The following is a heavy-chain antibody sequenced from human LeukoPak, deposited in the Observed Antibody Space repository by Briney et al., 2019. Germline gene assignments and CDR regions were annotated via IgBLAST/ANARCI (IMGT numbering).Heavy chain of an antibody. Sequence: ASVKVSCKASGYTFTGYYMHWVRQAPGQGLEWMGWINPNSGGTNYAQKFQGRVTMTRDTSISTAYMELSRLRSDDTAVYYYARDLDYYDSSGYYYWFDPWGQGTLVTVSS. D-gene: IGHD3-22*01. V-gene: IGHV1-2*02. CDR3: ARDLDYYDSSGYYYWFDP. CDR2: INPNSGGT. J-gene: IGHJ5*02. CDR1: GYTFTGYY.